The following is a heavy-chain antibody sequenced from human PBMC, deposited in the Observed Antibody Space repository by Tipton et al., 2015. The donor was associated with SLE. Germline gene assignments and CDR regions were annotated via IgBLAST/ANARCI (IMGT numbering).Heavy chain of an antibody. Sequence: TLSLTCTVSGGSISSGGYYWSWIRPHPGKGLEWIGYIYYSGGTYYNPSLKSRVTISVDTSKNQFSLKLSSVTAADTAVYYCATKLVDTAMVPLYYYYYYMDVWGKGTTVTVSS. CDR3: ATKLVDTAMVPLYYYYYYMDV. V-gene: IGHV4-31*03. CDR1: GGSISSGGYY. D-gene: IGHD5-18*01. CDR2: IYYSGGT. J-gene: IGHJ6*03.